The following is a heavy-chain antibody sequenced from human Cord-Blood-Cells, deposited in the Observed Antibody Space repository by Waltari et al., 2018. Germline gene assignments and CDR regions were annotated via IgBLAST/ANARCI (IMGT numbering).Heavy chain of an antibody. CDR3: ARGLPGEVAFDI. D-gene: IGHD7-27*01. Sequence: QVPLVQSGAEVKKTGAPVKVSCKASGYTFTSYYVHWVRQAPGQGLEWRGIINPSGGSTSYAQKFQGRVTMTRDTSMSTVYMELSSLRSEDTAVYYCARGLPGEVAFDIWGQGTMVTVSS. J-gene: IGHJ3*02. CDR1: GYTFTSYY. V-gene: IGHV1-46*01. CDR2: INPSGGST.